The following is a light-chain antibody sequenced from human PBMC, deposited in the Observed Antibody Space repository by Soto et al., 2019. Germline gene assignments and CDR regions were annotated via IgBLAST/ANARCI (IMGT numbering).Light chain of an antibody. CDR1: QGISSA. CDR2: DAS. V-gene: IGKV1-13*02. J-gene: IGKJ5*01. CDR3: QQFKSYPPIT. Sequence: AIQLTQSPSSLSASVGERVTITCRASQGISSALAWYQQKPGKAPKLLIYDASSLESGVPSRFSGSGSGTDFTLTIISLQPEDFATYYCQQFKSYPPITFGQGTRLEIK.